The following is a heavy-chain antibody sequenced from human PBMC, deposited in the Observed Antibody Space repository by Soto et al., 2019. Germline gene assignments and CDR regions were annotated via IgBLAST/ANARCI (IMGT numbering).Heavy chain of an antibody. CDR1: GYTFTSYG. CDR2: ISAYNGNT. CDR3: ASNPGGRDPYYFDY. D-gene: IGHD2-15*01. J-gene: IGHJ4*02. V-gene: IGHV1-18*01. Sequence: ASVKVSCKASGYTFTSYGISWVRQAPGQGLEWMGWISAYNGNTNYAQKLQGRVTMTTDTSTSTAYMELRSLRSDDTAVYYCASNPGGRDPYYFDYWGQGTLVTVSA.